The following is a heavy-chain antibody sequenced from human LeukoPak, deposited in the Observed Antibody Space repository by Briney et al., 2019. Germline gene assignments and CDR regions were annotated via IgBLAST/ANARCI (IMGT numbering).Heavy chain of an antibody. V-gene: IGHV3-49*04. CDR2: IRSKAYGVTT. Sequence: PGRSLRLSCTASGFTFGDYAMSWVRPAPGKGLEWVGFIRSKAYGVTTEYAASVKGRFTISRDDSKSIAYLQMNSLKTEDTAVYYCTRRSWSSGWYYFDYWGQGTLVTVSS. D-gene: IGHD6-19*01. CDR3: TRRSWSSGWYYFDY. CDR1: GFTFGDYA. J-gene: IGHJ4*02.